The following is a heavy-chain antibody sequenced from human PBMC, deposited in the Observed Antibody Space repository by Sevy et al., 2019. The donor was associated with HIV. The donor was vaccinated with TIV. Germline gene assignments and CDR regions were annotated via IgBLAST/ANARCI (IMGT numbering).Heavy chain of an antibody. V-gene: IGHV3-7*01. J-gene: IGHJ6*03. CDR1: GFIFSNYW. CDR3: ARRNYQDSGSYYGYYYMDV. CDR2: IKEDGSDK. Sequence: GGSLRLSCEASGFIFSNYWMSWVRQAPGKGLEWVANIKEDGSDKYYADSVEGRFTISRDNAKHSLFLQMNNVRVEDTAVYYCARRNYQDSGSYYGYYYMDVWGKRTTVTVSS. D-gene: IGHD3-10*01.